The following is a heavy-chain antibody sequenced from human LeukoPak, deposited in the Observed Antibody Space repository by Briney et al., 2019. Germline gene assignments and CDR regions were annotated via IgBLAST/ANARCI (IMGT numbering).Heavy chain of an antibody. Sequence: GGSLRLSCAASGFMFSSYAMSWVRQAPGKGLEWVAVISYGGCNKYYADSVKGRFTISRDNSKNTLYLQINSLRADDTAVYYCAKAQGGSYPSFDYWGQGTLVTVSS. V-gene: IGHV3-30*18. CDR3: AKAQGGSYPSFDY. CDR1: GFMFSSYA. D-gene: IGHD1-26*01. CDR2: ISYGGCNK. J-gene: IGHJ4*02.